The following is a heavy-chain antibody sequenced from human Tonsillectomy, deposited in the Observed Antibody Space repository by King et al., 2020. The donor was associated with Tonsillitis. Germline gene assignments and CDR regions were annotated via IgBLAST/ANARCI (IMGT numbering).Heavy chain of an antibody. CDR2: IYPGDSDT. Sequence: QLVQSGAEVKKPGESLKISCKGSGYSFTSYWIGWVRQMPGKGLEWMGIIYPGDSDTRYRPSFQGQVTISADKSISTAYLQWSSLKASDTAMYYCARHPSGDFWSGYLYYFDYWGQGTLVTVSS. D-gene: IGHD3-3*01. CDR3: ARHPSGDFWSGYLYYFDY. V-gene: IGHV5-51*01. J-gene: IGHJ4*02. CDR1: GYSFTSYW.